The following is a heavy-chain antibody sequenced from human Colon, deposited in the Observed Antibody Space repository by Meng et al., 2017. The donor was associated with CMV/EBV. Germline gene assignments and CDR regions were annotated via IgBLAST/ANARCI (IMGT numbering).Heavy chain of an antibody. D-gene: IGHD3-3*01. CDR3: AKHVPFLEWFILDD. V-gene: IGHV3-23*03. J-gene: IGHJ4*02. Sequence: GESLKISCEASGFTFSTFAMTWVRQAPGKGLEWASFMYGVGSSAYYADSVKGRFTISRDNSKNTVYLQMNSLTAEDTAVYYCAKHVPFLEWFILDDWGQGTLVTVSS. CDR1: GFTFSTFA. CDR2: MYGVGSSA.